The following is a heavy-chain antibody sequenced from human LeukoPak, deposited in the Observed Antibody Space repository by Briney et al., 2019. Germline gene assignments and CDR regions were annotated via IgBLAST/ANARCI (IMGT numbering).Heavy chain of an antibody. V-gene: IGHV3-23*01. J-gene: IGHJ5*02. CDR1: GFTFSSYA. CDR3: ARDQPLTS. CDR2: IVGNGGTT. Sequence: PGGSLKLSCAASGFTFSSYAMSWVRQAPGKGLEWVSSIVGNGGTTDYLDSVKGRFIISRDNSKNTLYLQMSSLRAEDTALYYCARDQPLTSWGQGTLVTVSS.